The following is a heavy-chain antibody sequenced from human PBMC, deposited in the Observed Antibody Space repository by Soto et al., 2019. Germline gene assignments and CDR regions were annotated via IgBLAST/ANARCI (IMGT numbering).Heavy chain of an antibody. D-gene: IGHD3-9*01. J-gene: IGHJ6*02. CDR2: IYYSGST. V-gene: IGHV4-31*03. CDR1: GGSSSSGGYY. Sequence: TLSLTCTVSGGSSSSGGYYWSWIRQHPGKGLEWIGYIYYSGSTYYNPSLKSRVTISVDTSKNQFSLKLSSVTAADTAVYYCARDRGGGVDILTGYWDDYYYGMDVWGQGTTVTVSS. CDR3: ARDRGGGVDILTGYWDDYYYGMDV.